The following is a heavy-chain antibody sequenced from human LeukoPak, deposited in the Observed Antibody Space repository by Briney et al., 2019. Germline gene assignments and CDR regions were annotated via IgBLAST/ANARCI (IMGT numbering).Heavy chain of an antibody. CDR3: AKACSYYDSSGYYYFDRDYFDY. Sequence: GRSLRLSCAASGFTFSSYGMHWVRQAPGKGLEWVAVISYDGSNKYYADSVKGRFTISRDNFKNTLYLQMNSLRAEDTAVYYCAKACSYYDSSGYYYFDRDYFDYWGQGTLVTVSS. D-gene: IGHD3-22*01. J-gene: IGHJ4*02. CDR2: ISYDGSNK. CDR1: GFTFSSYG. V-gene: IGHV3-30*18.